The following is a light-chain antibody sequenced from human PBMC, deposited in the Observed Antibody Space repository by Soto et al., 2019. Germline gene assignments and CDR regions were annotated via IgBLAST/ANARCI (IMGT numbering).Light chain of an antibody. CDR3: QQRSNWVFT. V-gene: IGKV3-11*01. Sequence: EIVLTQSPATLSLSPGERATLSCRASQSVSSYLAWYQQKPGQAPRLLIYDASNRATGIPARFSGSGSGTNFTLTISSLGPEDFSVYYWQQRSNWVFTFGPGTKVDIK. CDR2: DAS. CDR1: QSVSSY. J-gene: IGKJ3*01.